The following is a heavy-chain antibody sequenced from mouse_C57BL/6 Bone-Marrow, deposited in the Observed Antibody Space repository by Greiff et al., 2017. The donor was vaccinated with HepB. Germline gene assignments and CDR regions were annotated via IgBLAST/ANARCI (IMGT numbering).Heavy chain of an antibody. V-gene: IGHV3-8*01. CDR2: ISYSGST. J-gene: IGHJ2*01. Sequence: DVKLQESGPGLAKPSQTLSLTCSVTGYSITSDYWNWIRKFPGNKLEYMGYISYSGSTYYNPSLKSRISITRDTSKNQYYLQLNSVTTEDTATYYCASPYYYGSSPFDYWGQGTTLTVSS. CDR1: GYSITSDY. CDR3: ASPYYYGSSPFDY. D-gene: IGHD1-1*01.